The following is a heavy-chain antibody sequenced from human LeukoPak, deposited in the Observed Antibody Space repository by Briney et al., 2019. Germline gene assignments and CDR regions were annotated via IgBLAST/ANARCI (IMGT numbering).Heavy chain of an antibody. V-gene: IGHV1-69*05. J-gene: IGHJ4*02. CDR3: GFTVGVVPAALDY. CDR2: IIPIFGTA. D-gene: IGHD2-2*01. CDR1: GGTFSSYA. Sequence: ASVKVSCKASGGTFSSYAISWVRQAPGQGLEWMGGIIPIFGTANYAQKFQGRVTITTDESTSTAYMELSSLRSEDTAVYYCGFTVGVVPAALDYWGQGTLVTVS.